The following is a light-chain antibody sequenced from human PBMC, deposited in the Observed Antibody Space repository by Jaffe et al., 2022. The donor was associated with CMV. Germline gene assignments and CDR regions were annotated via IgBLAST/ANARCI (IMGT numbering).Light chain of an antibody. J-gene: IGKJ1*01. CDR1: QSVSSNY. Sequence: ETVVTQSPGTLSLSPGERATLSCRASQSVSSNYLAWYQQKPGQAPRLLIFGASNRATGVPDRFSGSGSGTDFTLTITRLEPEDFAVYYCHQYGSLPWAFGQGTKVEIK. CDR2: GAS. CDR3: HQYGSLPWA. V-gene: IGKV3-20*01.